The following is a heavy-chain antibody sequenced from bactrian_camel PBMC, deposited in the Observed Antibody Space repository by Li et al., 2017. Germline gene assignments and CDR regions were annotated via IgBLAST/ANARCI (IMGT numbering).Heavy chain of an antibody. D-gene: IGHD7*01. CDR3: AAAPAYISKSSSVSLRDTKDFYF. CDR1: VDTLGTFC. CDR2: IDVDGNT. Sequence: HVQLVESGGASVEPGKSLRLSCAMSVDTLGTFCVGWFRQAPGKEREGVAAIDVDGNTLYGDAVKGRFTISRDNNKNSLYLQMTNLRPEDSAMYYCAAAPAYISKSSSVSLRDTKDFYFWGQGTQVTVS. V-gene: IGHV3S55*01. J-gene: IGHJ4*01.